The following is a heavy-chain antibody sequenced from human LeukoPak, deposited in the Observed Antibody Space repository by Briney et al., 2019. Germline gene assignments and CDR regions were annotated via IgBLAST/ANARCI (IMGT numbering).Heavy chain of an antibody. V-gene: IGHV4-34*01. J-gene: IGHJ4*02. D-gene: IGHD3-22*01. CDR2: INHSGST. CDR3: ASLDSSYYYDSSGYHYQPGY. Sequence: SETLSLTCAVYGGSFSGYYWCWIRQPPGKGLEWIGEINHSGSTNYNPSLKSRVTISVDTSKNQFSLKLSSVTAADTAVYYCASLDSSYYYDSSGYHYQPGYWGQGTLVTVSS. CDR1: GGSFSGYY.